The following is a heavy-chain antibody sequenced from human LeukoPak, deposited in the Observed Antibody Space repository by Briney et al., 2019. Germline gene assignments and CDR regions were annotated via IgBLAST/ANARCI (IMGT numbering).Heavy chain of an antibody. CDR1: GFTFSSYT. V-gene: IGHV3-23*01. Sequence: GGSLRLSCAASGFTFSSYTMSWVRQAPGKGLEWVSGITSSGTHTYYVDSVKGRFTISRDNSKNMLYVQMTSLRAEDTAVYYCGHPQLPWGQGTLVAVSS. CDR3: GHPQLP. CDR2: ITSSGTHT. D-gene: IGHD1-1*01. J-gene: IGHJ4*02.